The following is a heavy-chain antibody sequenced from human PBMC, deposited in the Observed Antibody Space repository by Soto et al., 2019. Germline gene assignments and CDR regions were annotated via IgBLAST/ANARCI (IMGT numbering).Heavy chain of an antibody. CDR3: ARVIAAAADFDY. CDR2: ISAYNRNT. D-gene: IGHD6-13*01. Sequence: QVQLVQSGAEVKKPGASVKVSCKASGYTFTSYGISWVRQAPGQGLEWMGWISAYNRNTNYAQRLQGRVTMTTAKATSTAYMELRSLRSDATAVYYCARVIAAAADFDYWGQGTLVTVSS. V-gene: IGHV1-18*01. CDR1: GYTFTSYG. J-gene: IGHJ4*02.